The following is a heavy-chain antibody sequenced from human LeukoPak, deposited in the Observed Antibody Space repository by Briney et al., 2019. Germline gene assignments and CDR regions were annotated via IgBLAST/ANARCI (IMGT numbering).Heavy chain of an antibody. CDR1: GFAFSTYG. CDR3: ARSIGLTGGGVDV. J-gene: IGHJ6*02. V-gene: IGHV3-30*03. Sequence: GGSLRLSSAASGFAFSTYGMHWVRQAPGKGLEWVASISYDVSNKHYADSVKGRFTISRDNAKNSLYLQMNSLRAEDTAVYYCARSIGLTGGGVDVWGQGTTVTVSS. CDR2: ISYDVSNK. D-gene: IGHD3-9*01.